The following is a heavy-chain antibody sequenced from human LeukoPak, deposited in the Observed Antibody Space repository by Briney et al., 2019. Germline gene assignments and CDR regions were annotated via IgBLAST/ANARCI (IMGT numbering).Heavy chain of an antibody. CDR1: GYSFRNYW. CDR3: AIGGDSTTSCYRCFNY. CDR2: IYPDDSDT. J-gene: IGHJ4*02. D-gene: IGHD2-2*02. V-gene: IGHV5-51*01. Sequence: GESLKISCKGFGYSFRNYWIGWVRQMPRKGLEWMGIIYPDDSDTRYSPSFQGQVTISADKSISTAYLQWSSLKASDTAIYYCAIGGDSTTSCYRCFNYWGQGTLVTVSS.